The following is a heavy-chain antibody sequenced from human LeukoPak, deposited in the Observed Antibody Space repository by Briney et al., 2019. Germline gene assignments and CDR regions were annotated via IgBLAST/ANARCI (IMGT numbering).Heavy chain of an antibody. CDR3: ARLKLQYYYDSSGRGGYFDY. CDR2: IIPIFGTA. J-gene: IGHJ4*02. Sequence: SVKVSCKASGGTFSSYAISWVRQAPGQGLEWMGGIIPIFGTANYAQKFQGRVTITADESTSTAYMELSRLRSEDTAVYYCARLKLQYYYDSSGRGGYFDYWGQGTLVTVSS. CDR1: GGTFSSYA. D-gene: IGHD3-22*01. V-gene: IGHV1-69*13.